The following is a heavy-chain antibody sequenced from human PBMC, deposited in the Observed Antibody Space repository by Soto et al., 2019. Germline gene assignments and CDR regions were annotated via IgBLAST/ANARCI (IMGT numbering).Heavy chain of an antibody. CDR1: GFTFSSYA. J-gene: IGHJ4*02. D-gene: IGHD2-21*02. Sequence: GGSLRLSCAASGFTFSSYAMSWVHQAPGKGLEWVSAISGSGGSTYYADSVKGRFTISRDNSKNTLYLQMNSLRAEDTAVYYCAKAHIVVVTAIVHYDYWGQGTLVTVSS. V-gene: IGHV3-23*01. CDR3: AKAHIVVVTAIVHYDY. CDR2: ISGSGGST.